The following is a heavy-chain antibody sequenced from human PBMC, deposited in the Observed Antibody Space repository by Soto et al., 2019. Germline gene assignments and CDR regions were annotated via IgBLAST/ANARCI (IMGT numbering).Heavy chain of an antibody. CDR2: ISYDGNNK. J-gene: IGHJ6*02. D-gene: IGHD2-15*01. Sequence: QVQLVESGGGVVQPGRSLRLSCAASGFTFSNYAMYWVRQAPGKGLERAAVISYDGNNKYYADSVKGRYTISRDNSKNTLYLQMNSLRAEDTAVYYCARAGCDGGTCYTLVGLRYGMDVWGQGTTVTVSS. V-gene: IGHV3-30-3*01. CDR1: GFTFSNYA. CDR3: ARAGCDGGTCYTLVGLRYGMDV.